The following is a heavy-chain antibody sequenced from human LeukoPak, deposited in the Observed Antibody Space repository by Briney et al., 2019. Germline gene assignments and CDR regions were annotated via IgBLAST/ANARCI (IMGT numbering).Heavy chain of an antibody. V-gene: IGHV4-34*01. CDR2: INHSGST. J-gene: IGHJ4*02. CDR3: ARVSQQLPFDY. CDR1: GGSFSGYY. D-gene: IGHD6-13*01. Sequence: SETLSLTCAVYGGSFSGYYWSWIRQPPGKGLEWIGEINHSGSTNYNPSPKSRVTISVDTSKNQFSLKLSSVTAADTAVYYCARVSQQLPFDYWGQGTLVTVSS.